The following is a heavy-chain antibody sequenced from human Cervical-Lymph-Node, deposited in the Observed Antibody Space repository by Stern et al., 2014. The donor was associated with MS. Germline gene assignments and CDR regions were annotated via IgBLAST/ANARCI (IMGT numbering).Heavy chain of an antibody. D-gene: IGHD3-16*02. Sequence: DQLVESGPGLVKPSQTLSLTCTVSGGSISSGGYYWSWIRQHPGKGLEWIGYIYYSGSTSYNPSLKSRVTISLDTSKSQFSLKLSSVTAADTAVYYCAKYRVFGGVIVVDYWGQGTLVTVSS. J-gene: IGHJ4*02. CDR2: IYYSGST. V-gene: IGHV4-31*03. CDR1: GGSISSGGYY. CDR3: AKYRVFGGVIVVDY.